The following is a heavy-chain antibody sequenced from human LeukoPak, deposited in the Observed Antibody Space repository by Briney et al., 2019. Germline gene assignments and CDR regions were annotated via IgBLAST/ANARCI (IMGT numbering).Heavy chain of an antibody. D-gene: IGHD3-22*01. V-gene: IGHV1-18*01. CDR3: ARGVATMIVAGDRFDP. J-gene: IGHJ5*02. CDR2: ISAYNGNT. CDR1: GYTFTSYG. Sequence: AASVKVSCKASGYTFTSYGISWVRQAPGQGLEWMGWISAYNGNTNYARKLQGRVTMTTDTSTSTAYMELRSLRSDDTAVYYCARGVATMIVAGDRFDPWGQGTLVTVSS.